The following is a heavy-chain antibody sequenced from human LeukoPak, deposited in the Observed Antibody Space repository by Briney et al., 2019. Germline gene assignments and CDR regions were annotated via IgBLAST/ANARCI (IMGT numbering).Heavy chain of an antibody. J-gene: IGHJ4*02. CDR2: ISSSGSTI. CDR3: AKDMGDDDYGGTTFDY. CDR1: GFTFSSYE. V-gene: IGHV3-48*03. Sequence: GGSLRLSCAASGFTFSSYEMNWVRQAPGKGLEWVSYISSSGSTIYYADSVKGRFTISRDNSKNSLYLQMNSLRTEDTALYYCAKDMGDDDYGGTTFDYWGQGTLVTVSS. D-gene: IGHD4-23*01.